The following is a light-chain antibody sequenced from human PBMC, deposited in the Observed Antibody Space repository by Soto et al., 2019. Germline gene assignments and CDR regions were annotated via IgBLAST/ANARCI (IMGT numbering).Light chain of an antibody. Sequence: EIVMTQSPATLSVSPGERATLSCRASQSVSSNLAWYQQKPGQAPRLLIYGASTRATGIPARFSGSGSGTEFTLTISSPQSEDFAVYYCQQYNNWRLTFGQGTKVEIK. CDR2: GAS. V-gene: IGKV3-15*01. CDR1: QSVSSN. J-gene: IGKJ1*01. CDR3: QQYNNWRLT.